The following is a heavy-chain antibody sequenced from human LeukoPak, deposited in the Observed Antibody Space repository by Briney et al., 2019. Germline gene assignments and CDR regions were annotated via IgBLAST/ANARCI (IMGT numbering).Heavy chain of an antibody. D-gene: IGHD3-10*01. Sequence: GGSLRLSCTVSGFTVSSNSMSWVRQAPGKGLEWVSFIYSDNTHYSDSVKGRFTISRDNAKNSLYLQMNSLRAEDTALYYCARGGEKGSFGYFDYWGQGTLVTVSS. CDR1: GFTVSSNS. CDR3: ARGGEKGSFGYFDY. V-gene: IGHV3-53*01. CDR2: IYSDNT. J-gene: IGHJ4*02.